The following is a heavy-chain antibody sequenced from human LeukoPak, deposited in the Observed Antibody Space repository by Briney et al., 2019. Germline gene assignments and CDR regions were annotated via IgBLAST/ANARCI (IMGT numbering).Heavy chain of an antibody. CDR1: GFTFSSYS. V-gene: IGHV3-21*01. CDR2: ISSSSSYI. Sequence: PGGSLRLSCAASGFTFSSYSMNWVRQAPGKGLEWVSSISSSSSYIYYADSVKGRFTISRDNAKNSLYLQMNSLRAEDTAVYYCARPRVSSSSWYFDYWGQGTLVTVSS. D-gene: IGHD6-13*01. CDR3: ARPRVSSSSWYFDY. J-gene: IGHJ4*02.